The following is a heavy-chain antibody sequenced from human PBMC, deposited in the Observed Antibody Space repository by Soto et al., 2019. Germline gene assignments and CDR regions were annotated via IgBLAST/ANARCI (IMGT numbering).Heavy chain of an antibody. CDR3: ARLGGYCSSTSCRLGMDV. CDR2: INHSGST. J-gene: IGHJ6*02. Sequence: SETLSLTXAVYGGSFSGYYWSWIRQPPGKGLEWIGEINHSGSTNYNPSPKSRVTISVDTSKNQFSLKLSSVTAADTAVYYCARLGGYCSSTSCRLGMDVWGQGTTVTVS. D-gene: IGHD2-2*01. CDR1: GGSFSGYY. V-gene: IGHV4-34*01.